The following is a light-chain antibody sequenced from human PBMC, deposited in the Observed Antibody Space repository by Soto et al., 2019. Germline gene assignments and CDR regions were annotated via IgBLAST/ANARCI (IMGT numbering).Light chain of an antibody. Sequence: EIVLTQSPGTVSLSPGETASLSCSASQTVSGSYLAWYQQKPGQAPRLLIYGTTSRATGVPDRFSGGGSGTACTLTISGLEPEDFALFNCQQYGSSPSTFGGGTKVEI. V-gene: IGKV3-20*01. CDR3: QQYGSSPST. J-gene: IGKJ4*01. CDR2: GTT. CDR1: QTVSGSY.